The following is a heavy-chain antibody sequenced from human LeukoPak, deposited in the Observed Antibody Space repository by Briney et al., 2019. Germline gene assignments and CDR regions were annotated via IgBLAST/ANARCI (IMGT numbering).Heavy chain of an antibody. CDR1: GFTFSDYW. V-gene: IGHV3-7*01. CDR3: ARAGPYDFWSGSDFDY. CDR2: IRQDGGDI. D-gene: IGHD3-3*01. J-gene: IGHJ4*02. Sequence: TGGSLTLSCEASGFTFSDYWMGWARQAPGKGLEYVANIRQDGGDIYYVDSVMGRFTISRDNAKNSLYLQMHSLRAEDTAVYYCARAGPYDFWSGSDFDYWGQGTLVTVSS.